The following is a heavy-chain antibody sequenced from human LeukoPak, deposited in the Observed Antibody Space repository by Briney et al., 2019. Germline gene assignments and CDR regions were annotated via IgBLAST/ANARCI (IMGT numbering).Heavy chain of an antibody. CDR2: IKPDGSEK. CDR1: GFTFSTYS. Sequence: PGGSLRLSCAASGFTFSTYSMNWVRQAPGKGLEWVANIKPDGSEKWYVDSVKGRFTISRDNGKNSLNLQLNSLRAEDTAVYYCARDFSAFDIWGQGTMVTVSS. J-gene: IGHJ3*02. CDR3: ARDFSAFDI. V-gene: IGHV3-7*05. D-gene: IGHD3-3*01.